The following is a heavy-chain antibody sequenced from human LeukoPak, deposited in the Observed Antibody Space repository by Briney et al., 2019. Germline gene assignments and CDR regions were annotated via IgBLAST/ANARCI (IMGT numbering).Heavy chain of an antibody. CDR1: GFTLSSYE. CDR2: IDYSGGST. V-gene: IGHV3-23*01. CDR3: ARNSGWYGAS. Sequence: GGSLRLSCTASGFTLSSYEMSWIRQAPGKGLEWVSSIDYSGGSTHYADSVMGRFTISRDNSKNTLYLQLNSLSADDTAVYYCARNSGWYGASWGQGTPVTVSS. J-gene: IGHJ4*02. D-gene: IGHD6-13*01.